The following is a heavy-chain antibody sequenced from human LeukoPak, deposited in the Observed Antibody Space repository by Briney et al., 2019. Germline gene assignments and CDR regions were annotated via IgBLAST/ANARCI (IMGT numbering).Heavy chain of an antibody. CDR3: VRGAPTHERRVHYYYMDV. V-gene: IGHV3-33*01. Sequence: GDSLRLSCAASGLTFSTYGILWVRQAPGKGLEWVALIWYDGGNTNYADSVKGRITISRDNSRNTVSLQMHSLRAEDTAVYYCVRGAPTHERRVHYYYMDVWGNGTRVTVSS. CDR2: IWYDGGNT. J-gene: IGHJ6*03. D-gene: IGHD1-1*01. CDR1: GLTFSTYG.